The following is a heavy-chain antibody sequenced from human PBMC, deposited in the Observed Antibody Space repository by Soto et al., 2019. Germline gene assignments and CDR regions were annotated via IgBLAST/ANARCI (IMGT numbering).Heavy chain of an antibody. D-gene: IGHD2-15*01. CDR3: TPGSVEGV. CDR1: GFSFSNAW. CDR2: IKRKIDGEAT. V-gene: IGHV3-15*07. Sequence: EVQLVESGGGLVKPGGSLRLSCAGSGFSFSNAWMNWVRQAPGKGLEWVGRIKRKIDGEATDYAAPVKGRFTVSRDDSKSALYLHMNSLKGDDPAVYYCTPGSVEGVWGQGTTVTVSS. J-gene: IGHJ6*02.